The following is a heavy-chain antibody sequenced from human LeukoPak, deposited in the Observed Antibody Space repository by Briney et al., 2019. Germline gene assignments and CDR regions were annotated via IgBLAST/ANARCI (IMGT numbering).Heavy chain of an antibody. CDR2: ISYDGSNK. D-gene: IGHD3-22*01. CDR1: GFTFSSYA. CDR3: ARSYSSGYYVPDY. V-gene: IGHV3-30-3*01. J-gene: IGHJ4*02. Sequence: GGSLRLSCAASGFTFSSYAMHWVRQAPGKGLEWVAVISYDGSNKYYADSVKGRFTISRDNSKNTLYLQMNSLRAEDTAVYYCARSYSSGYYVPDYWGQGTLVTVSS.